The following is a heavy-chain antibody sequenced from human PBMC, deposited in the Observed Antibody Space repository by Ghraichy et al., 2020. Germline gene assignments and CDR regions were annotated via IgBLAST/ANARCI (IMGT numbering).Heavy chain of an antibody. V-gene: IGHV4-59*08. J-gene: IGHJ4*02. CDR1: GGSISSYY. CDR3: ARQGYYDSSGYVDY. CDR2: IYYSGST. Sequence: ESLNISCTVSGGSISSYYWSWIRQPPGKGLEWIGYIYYSGSTNYNPSLKSRVTISVDTSKNQFSLKLSSVTAADTAVYYCARQGYYDSSGYVDYWGQGTLVTVSS. D-gene: IGHD3-22*01.